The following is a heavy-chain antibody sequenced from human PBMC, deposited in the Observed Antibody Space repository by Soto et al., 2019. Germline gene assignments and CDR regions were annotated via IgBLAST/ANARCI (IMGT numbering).Heavy chain of an antibody. D-gene: IGHD6-6*01. J-gene: IGHJ6*03. CDR3: ARGRSSSSLDYYYYMDV. V-gene: IGHV3-21*01. CDR2: ISSSSSYI. Sequence: EVQLVESGGGLVKPGGSLRLSCAASGFTFSSYSMNWVRQAPGKGLEWVSSISSSSSYIYYADSVKGRFTISRDNAKNSLHLQMNSLRAEDTAVYYCARGRSSSSLDYYYYMDVWGKGTTVTVSS. CDR1: GFTFSSYS.